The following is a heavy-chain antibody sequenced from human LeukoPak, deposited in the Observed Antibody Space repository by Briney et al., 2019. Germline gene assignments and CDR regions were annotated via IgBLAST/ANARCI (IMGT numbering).Heavy chain of an antibody. Sequence: PGGSLRLSCAASGFTFSSYEMNWVRRAPGKGLEWVSYISSSGSTIYYADSVKGRFTISRDNAKNSLYLQMNSLRAEDTAVYYCARDPRSSGYFGYWGQGTLVTVSS. CDR1: GFTFSSYE. CDR3: ARDPRSSGYFGY. V-gene: IGHV3-48*03. J-gene: IGHJ4*02. CDR2: ISSSGSTI. D-gene: IGHD6-6*01.